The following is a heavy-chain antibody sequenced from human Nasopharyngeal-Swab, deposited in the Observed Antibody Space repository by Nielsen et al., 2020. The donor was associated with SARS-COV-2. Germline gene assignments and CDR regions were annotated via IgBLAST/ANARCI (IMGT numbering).Heavy chain of an antibody. V-gene: IGHV3-7*01. CDR1: GFTFSDYW. Sequence: GESLKISCVVSGFTFSDYWMSWVRQAPGKGLERVSHINQDGSEKYYVDSMKGRFTISRDNAKNSVYLQINSLRAEDTALYFCARDGYSYDFSSYYMDVWGKGTTVTVSS. CDR3: ARDGYSYDFSSYYMDV. CDR2: INQDGSEK. J-gene: IGHJ6*03. D-gene: IGHD5-18*01.